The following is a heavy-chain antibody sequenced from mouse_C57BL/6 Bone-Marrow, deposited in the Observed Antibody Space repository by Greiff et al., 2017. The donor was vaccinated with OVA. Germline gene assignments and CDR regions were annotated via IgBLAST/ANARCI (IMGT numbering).Heavy chain of an antibody. Sequence: QVQLQHSGAELVRPGTSVKMSCKASGYTFTNYWIGWAKQRPGHGLEWIGDIYPGGGYTNYNEKFKGKATLTADKSSSTAYMQFSSLTSEDSAIYYCARLRYDYPDYFDYWGQGTTLTVSS. CDR1: GYTFTNYW. CDR3: ARLRYDYPDYFDY. V-gene: IGHV1-63*01. CDR2: IYPGGGYT. D-gene: IGHD2-4*01. J-gene: IGHJ2*01.